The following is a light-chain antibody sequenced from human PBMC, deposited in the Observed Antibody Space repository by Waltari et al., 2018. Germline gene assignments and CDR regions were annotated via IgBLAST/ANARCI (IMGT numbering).Light chain of an antibody. V-gene: IGLV2-14*03. CDR2: DVT. Sequence: QSALTQPASVSGSPGQSITISCTGTNRDDGGYNQVSWYQYLPGKAPKLLIYDVTKRPSGVSDRFSGSRSGATASLTISGLQAEDEADYYCTSFTYRTTLVFGGGTKLAVL. J-gene: IGLJ2*01. CDR3: TSFTYRTTLV. CDR1: NRDDGGYNQ.